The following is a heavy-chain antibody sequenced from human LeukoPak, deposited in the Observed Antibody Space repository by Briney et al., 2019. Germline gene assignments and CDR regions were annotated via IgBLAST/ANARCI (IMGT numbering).Heavy chain of an antibody. D-gene: IGHD2/OR15-2a*01. V-gene: IGHV3-11*01. J-gene: IGHJ4*02. CDR2: IYPGGGVI. CDR1: GLTLSDCY. Sequence: GESVRLSCAASGLTLSDCYMSWIRQAPGKGLECVAYIYPGGGVIYYADSVKGRFTIFRDNTKNSLYLQMSSLRAEDTAIYYCARDYHNKGHDYWGPGTLVTVSS. CDR3: ARDYHNKGHDY.